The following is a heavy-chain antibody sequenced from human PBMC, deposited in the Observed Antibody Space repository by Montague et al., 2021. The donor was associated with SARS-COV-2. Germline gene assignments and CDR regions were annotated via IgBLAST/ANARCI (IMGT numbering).Heavy chain of an antibody. Sequence: SETLSLTCTVSGGSISRYSWAWIRQPPGKGREWIGYIYNGGSTNXXPSLRSRVTISVDTSKNQFSLKLSSVAAADTAVYYCAGVGRGSSWYEVAFDIWGQGTMVTVSS. J-gene: IGHJ3*02. V-gene: IGHV4-59*01. CDR1: GGSISRYS. D-gene: IGHD6-13*01. CDR2: IYNGGST. CDR3: AGVGRGSSWYEVAFDI.